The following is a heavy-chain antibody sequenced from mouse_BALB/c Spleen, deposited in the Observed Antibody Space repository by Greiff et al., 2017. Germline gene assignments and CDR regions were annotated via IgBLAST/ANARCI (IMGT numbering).Heavy chain of an antibody. CDR2: INPNNGGT. D-gene: IGHD4-1*02. CDR3: ARYNWADYYAMDY. J-gene: IGHJ4*01. V-gene: IGHV1-18*01. CDR1: GYTFTDYN. Sequence: EVKLVESGPELVKPGASVKIPCKASGYTFTDYNMDWVKQSHGKSLEWIGDINPNNGGTIYNQKFKGKATLTVDKSSSTAYMELRSLTSEDTAVYYCARYNWADYYAMDYWGQGTSVTVSS.